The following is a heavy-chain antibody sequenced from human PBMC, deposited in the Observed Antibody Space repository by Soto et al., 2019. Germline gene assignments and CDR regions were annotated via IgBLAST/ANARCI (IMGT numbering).Heavy chain of an antibody. D-gene: IGHD1-26*01. V-gene: IGHV3-48*03. CDR1: GFTFSSYE. CDR2: ISSSGSTI. J-gene: IGHJ3*02. Sequence: EVKLVESGGGLVQPGGSLRLSCAASGFTFSSYELNWVRQAPGKGLEWISFISSSGSTIYYADSVRGRFTVSRDNAKNSLYLHMNSLSAEDTAVYYCTTYRGNGPLISGAFDIWGQGTVVTVSS. CDR3: TTYRGNGPLISGAFDI.